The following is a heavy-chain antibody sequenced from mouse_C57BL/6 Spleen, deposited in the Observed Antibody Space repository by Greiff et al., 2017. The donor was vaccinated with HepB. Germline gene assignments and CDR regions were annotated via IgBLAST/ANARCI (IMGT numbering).Heavy chain of an antibody. Sequence: EVMLVESGGGLVQPGGSLKLSCAASGFTFSDYYMYWVRQTPEKRLEWVAYISNGGGSTYYPDTVKGRFTISRDNAKNTLYLQMSRLKSEDTAVYYCARHWDDYGVRAIDYWGQGTSVTVSS. CDR3: ARHWDDYGVRAIDY. J-gene: IGHJ4*01. D-gene: IGHD2-4*01. CDR2: ISNGGGST. CDR1: GFTFSDYY. V-gene: IGHV5-12*01.